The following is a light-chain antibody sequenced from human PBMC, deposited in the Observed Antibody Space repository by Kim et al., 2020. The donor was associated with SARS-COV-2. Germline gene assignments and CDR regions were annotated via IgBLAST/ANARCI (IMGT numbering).Light chain of an antibody. V-gene: IGLV2-14*04. CDR2: DVS. J-gene: IGLJ3*02. Sequence: PGQSITTSCTGTSSDVGGYNYVSWYQQHPGKAPKLMIYDVSKRPSGVSNRFSGSKSGNTASLTISGLQAEDEADYYCSSYTSSSRVFGGGTKVTVL. CDR3: SSYTSSSRV. CDR1: SSDVGGYNY.